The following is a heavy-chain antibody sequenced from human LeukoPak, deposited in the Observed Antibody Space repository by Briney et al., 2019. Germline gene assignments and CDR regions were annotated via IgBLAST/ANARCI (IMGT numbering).Heavy chain of an antibody. CDR3: ARDLRPGHSPLGIYFEH. CDR1: GGSISSGGYY. Sequence: PSETLSLTCTVSGGSISSGGYYWSWIRQPPGKGLEWIGYIYHSGSTYYNPSLNSRVTISVDRSKNQFSLKLSSVTAADTAVYYCARDLRPGHSPLGIYFEHWGQGTLVTVSS. CDR2: IYHSGST. J-gene: IGHJ4*02. V-gene: IGHV4-30-2*01. D-gene: IGHD3-10*01.